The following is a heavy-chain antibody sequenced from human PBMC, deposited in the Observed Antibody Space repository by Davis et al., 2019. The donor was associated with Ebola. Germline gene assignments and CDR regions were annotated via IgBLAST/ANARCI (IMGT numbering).Heavy chain of an antibody. Sequence: ASVKVSCKASRYTFTGYYMHWVRQPPGQRLEWMGWINPNSGGTNYAQKFQGWVTLNRDTSISTAYMELSRLRSDDTAVYSCARSLGSATYYYERANWFDPWGQGTLVTVSS. CDR3: ARSLGSATYYYERANWFDP. J-gene: IGHJ5*02. CDR2: INPNSGGT. D-gene: IGHD3-22*01. V-gene: IGHV1-2*04. CDR1: RYTFTGYY.